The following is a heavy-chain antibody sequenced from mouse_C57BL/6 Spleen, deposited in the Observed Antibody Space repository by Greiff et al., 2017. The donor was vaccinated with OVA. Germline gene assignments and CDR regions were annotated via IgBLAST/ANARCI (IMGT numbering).Heavy chain of an antibody. Sequence: EVKLMESGPGLVKPSQSLSLTCSVTGYSITSGYYWNWIRQFPGNKLEWMGYISYDGSNNYNPSLKNRISITRDTSKNQFFLKLNSVTTEDTATYYCAREKTGPYFDYWGQGTTLTVSS. CDR3: AREKTGPYFDY. CDR1: GYSITSGYY. J-gene: IGHJ2*01. V-gene: IGHV3-6*01. CDR2: ISYDGSN. D-gene: IGHD4-1*01.